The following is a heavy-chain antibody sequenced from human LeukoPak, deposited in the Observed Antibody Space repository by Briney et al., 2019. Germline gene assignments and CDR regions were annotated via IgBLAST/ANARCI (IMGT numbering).Heavy chain of an antibody. J-gene: IGHJ5*02. CDR3: ARDINYCTPTLCHRNWFDP. Sequence: PGGSLNSPVQRLNSVSVPIVDWFRQTPGKGLEWISYISSSGRTVYYADSVEGRFTVSRDNAKNALYLEMNDLRAEDSAVYYCARDINYCTPTLCHRNWFDPWGQGTLVTVSS. D-gene: IGHD2-8*01. CDR1: NSVSVPIV. CDR2: ISSSGRTV. V-gene: IGHV3-48*01.